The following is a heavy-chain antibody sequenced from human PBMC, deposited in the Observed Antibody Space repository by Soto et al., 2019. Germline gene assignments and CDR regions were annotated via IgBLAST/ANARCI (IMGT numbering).Heavy chain of an antibody. J-gene: IGHJ4*02. V-gene: IGHV1-69*13. D-gene: IGHD6-6*01. Sequence: AASVKVSCKASGGTFSSYAISWVRQAPGQGLEWMGGIIPIFGTANYAQKFQGRVTITADESTSTAYMELSSLRSEDTAVYYCARDGALYSSSSHLVPYYFDYWGQGTLVTVS. CDR2: IIPIFGTA. CDR1: GGTFSSYA. CDR3: ARDGALYSSSSHLVPYYFDY.